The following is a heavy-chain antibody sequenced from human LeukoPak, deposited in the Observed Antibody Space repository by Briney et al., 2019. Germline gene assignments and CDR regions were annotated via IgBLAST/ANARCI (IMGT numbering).Heavy chain of an antibody. Sequence: GGSLRLSCATSGFTFSRHGFQWIPQAPGKGLEWVPAIQYDGSIEHYAETLKGRFTTSRDNSKNTLNLELNSVRAEDTAVYYWARDLGYGELCDSWGQGTLVTVSS. V-gene: IGHV3-33*05. CDR1: GFTFSRHG. J-gene: IGHJ4*02. CDR3: ARDLGYGELCDS. CDR2: IQYDGSIE. D-gene: IGHD4-17*01.